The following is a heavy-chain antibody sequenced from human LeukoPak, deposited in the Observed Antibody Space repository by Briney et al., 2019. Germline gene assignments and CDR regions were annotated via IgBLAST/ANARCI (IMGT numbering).Heavy chain of an antibody. Sequence: GGSLRLSCAASGVTFSDYYMSWIRQAPGKGLEWVSYISSGSSYTNYADSVKGRFTISRDNAKNSLYLQMNSLRAEDTAVYYCARDSPGGSSSRTDYWGQGTLVTVSS. CDR1: GVTFSDYY. D-gene: IGHD6-13*01. CDR3: ARDSPGGSSSRTDY. V-gene: IGHV3-11*06. CDR2: ISSGSSYT. J-gene: IGHJ4*02.